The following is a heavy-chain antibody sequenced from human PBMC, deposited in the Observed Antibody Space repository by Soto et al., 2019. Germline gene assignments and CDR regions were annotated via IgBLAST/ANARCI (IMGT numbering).Heavy chain of an antibody. CDR3: AKDLVRHYDFWSGYQFDY. V-gene: IGHV3-23*01. D-gene: IGHD3-3*01. CDR2: ISGSTDST. J-gene: IGHJ4*02. Sequence: LRLSCAASGFTFSNYAMTWVRQAPGKGLEWVSGISGSTDSTYYADSVKGRFTISRDNSKNTLYLQMNSLRAEDTAVYYCAKDLVRHYDFWSGYQFDYWGQGTLVTVSS. CDR1: GFTFSNYA.